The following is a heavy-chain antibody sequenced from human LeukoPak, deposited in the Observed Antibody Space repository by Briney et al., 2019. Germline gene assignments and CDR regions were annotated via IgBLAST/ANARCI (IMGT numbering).Heavy chain of an antibody. D-gene: IGHD3-3*01. CDR2: INPNSGGT. V-gene: IGHV1-2*02. J-gene: IGHJ4*02. CDR1: GYTFTGYY. Sequence: ASVKVSCKASGYTFTGYYMHWVRQAPGQGLEWMGWINPNSGGTNYAQKFQGRITMTRDTSISTAYMELSRLRSDDTAVYYCARVWSGYYTGFDYWGQGTLVTVSS. CDR3: ARVWSGYYTGFDY.